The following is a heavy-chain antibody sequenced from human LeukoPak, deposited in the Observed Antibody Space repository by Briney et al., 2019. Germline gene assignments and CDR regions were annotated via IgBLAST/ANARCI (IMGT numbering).Heavy chain of an antibody. CDR3: ARDLRVVPAPEPHYYYVMDV. D-gene: IGHD2-2*01. J-gene: IGHJ6*04. Sequence: ASETLSLTCTVSGGSVSSGSYYWSWIRQRPGKGLEWIGYIYYSGSTNYNPSLKSRVTISVDTSKNQFSLKLSSVTAADTAVYYCARDLRVVPAPEPHYYYVMDVWGKGTTVTVSS. CDR2: IYYSGST. V-gene: IGHV4-61*01. CDR1: GGSVSSGSYY.